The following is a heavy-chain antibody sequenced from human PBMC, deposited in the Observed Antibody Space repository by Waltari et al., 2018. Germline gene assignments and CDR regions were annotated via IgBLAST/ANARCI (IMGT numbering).Heavy chain of an antibody. J-gene: IGHJ4*02. V-gene: IGHV4-34*01. CDR1: GGSFSGYY. CDR3: ARAPDYGDYEGLIDY. CDR2: INHSGST. D-gene: IGHD4-17*01. Sequence: QVQLQQWGAGLLKPSETLSLTCAVYGGSFSGYYWSWIRQPPGKGLEWIGEINHSGSTNYNPSLKSRVTISVDTSKNQFSLKLSSVTAADTAVYYCARAPDYGDYEGLIDYWGQGTLVTVSS.